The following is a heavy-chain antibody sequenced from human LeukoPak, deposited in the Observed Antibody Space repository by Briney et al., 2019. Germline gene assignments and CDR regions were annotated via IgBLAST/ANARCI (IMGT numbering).Heavy chain of an antibody. CDR1: GFTFSSFE. V-gene: IGHV3-48*03. D-gene: IGHD5-12*01. J-gene: IGHJ4*02. CDR3: AREMGGYPCDY. Sequence: GGSLRLSYAASGFTFSSFEMNWVRQAPGKGLEWVSYIGISGSTKYYADSVKGRFTISRDNAKNSLYLQMNSLTAEDTAIYYCAREMGGYPCDYWGQGTLVTVSS. CDR2: IGISGSTK.